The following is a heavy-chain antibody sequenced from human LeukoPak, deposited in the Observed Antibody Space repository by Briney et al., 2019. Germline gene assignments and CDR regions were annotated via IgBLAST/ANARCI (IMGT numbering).Heavy chain of an antibody. CDR2: IRYDGSNK. D-gene: IGHD3-10*01. Sequence: GRSLRLSCAASGFTFSSYGMHWVRQAPGKGLEWVAFIRYDGSNKYYADSVKGRFTISRDNSKNTLYLQMNSLRAEDTAVYYCARTNLSSGSYYYWGQGTLVTVSS. CDR1: GFTFSSYG. V-gene: IGHV3-33*08. CDR3: ARTNLSSGSYYY. J-gene: IGHJ4*02.